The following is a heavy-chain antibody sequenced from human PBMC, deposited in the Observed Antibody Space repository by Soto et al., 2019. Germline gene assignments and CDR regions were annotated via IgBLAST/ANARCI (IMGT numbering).Heavy chain of an antibody. CDR2: ISHDGSVK. CDR3: AKDGTGGPPYYFDY. CDR1: VFIFSNYG. Sequence: PGGSLRLSCAASVFIFSNYGMHWVRQAPGKGLEWVTIISHDGSVKYYADSVKGRFTISRDNSKNTPYLQMNSLRAEDTAVYYCAKDGTGGPPYYFDYWGQGTLVTVHS. J-gene: IGHJ4*02. V-gene: IGHV3-30*18. D-gene: IGHD2-8*02.